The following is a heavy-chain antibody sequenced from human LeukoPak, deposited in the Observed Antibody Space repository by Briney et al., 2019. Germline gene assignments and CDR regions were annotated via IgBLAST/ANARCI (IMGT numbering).Heavy chain of an antibody. Sequence: GGSLRLSCAASGFTFDDYAMHWVRQAPGKGLEWVSGISWNSGSIGYADSVKGRFTISRDNAKNSLYLQMNSLRAEDTALYYCAKDTYYDLWSGYHFDYWGQGTLVTVSS. CDR1: GFTFDDYA. CDR2: ISWNSGSI. J-gene: IGHJ4*02. CDR3: AKDTYYDLWSGYHFDY. V-gene: IGHV3-9*01. D-gene: IGHD3-3*01.